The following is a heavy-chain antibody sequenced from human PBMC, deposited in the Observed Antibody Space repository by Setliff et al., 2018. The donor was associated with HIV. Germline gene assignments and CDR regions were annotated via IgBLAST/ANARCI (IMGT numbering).Heavy chain of an antibody. Sequence: SETLSLTCSVSGGSVRSNNYFWSWVRQPPGKELQYIGTVYYNGVTYFNPSLKSRLTISVDTSKNQFSLKLSSLTAADTAVYYCARHWGSGWYMAMDVWGKGTTVTVS. CDR2: VYYNGVT. V-gene: IGHV4-39*01. CDR3: ARHWGSGWYMAMDV. J-gene: IGHJ6*03. CDR1: GGSVRSNNYF. D-gene: IGHD6-19*01.